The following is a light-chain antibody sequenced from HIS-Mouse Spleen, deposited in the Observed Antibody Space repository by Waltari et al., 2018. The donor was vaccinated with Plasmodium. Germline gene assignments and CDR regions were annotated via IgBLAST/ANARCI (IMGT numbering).Light chain of an antibody. Sequence: SSELTQDPAVSVALGQTVRITCQGDSLRRYYASWYHQKPGQAPVLVIYGKNNRPSGIPDRFSGSSSGNTASLTITGAQAEDEADYYCNSRDSSGNHQVFGGGTKLTVL. V-gene: IGLV3-19*01. J-gene: IGLJ3*02. CDR3: NSRDSSGNHQV. CDR1: SLRRYY. CDR2: GKN.